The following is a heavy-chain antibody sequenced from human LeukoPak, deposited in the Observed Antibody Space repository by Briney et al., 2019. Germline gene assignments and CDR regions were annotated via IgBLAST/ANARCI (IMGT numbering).Heavy chain of an antibody. CDR1: GFTFSSYG. V-gene: IGHV3-30*18. CDR3: AKGDDYGDY. J-gene: IGHJ4*02. CDR2: ISYDGSNK. Sequence: PGGSLRLSCAASGFTFSSYGMHWVRQAPGKGLEWVAVISYDGSNKYYADSVKGRFTISRDNSKNTLYLQMNGLRAEDTAVYYCAKGDDYGDYWGQGTLVTVSS.